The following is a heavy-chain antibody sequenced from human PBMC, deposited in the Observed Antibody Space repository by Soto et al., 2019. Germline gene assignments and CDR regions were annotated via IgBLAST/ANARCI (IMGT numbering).Heavy chain of an antibody. CDR1: GGSISSGGYS. J-gene: IGHJ4*02. V-gene: IGHV4-30-2*01. Sequence: QLQLQESGSGLVKPSQTLSLTCAVSGGSISSGGYSWSWIRQPPGKGLEWIGYIYHSGSTYYNPSLKSRVTISEEGSKTQFPWRRGPGPAANRAVFSCARAPGPGGKGPLAPVSP. D-gene: IGHD3-10*01. CDR2: IYHSGST. CDR3: ARAPGP.